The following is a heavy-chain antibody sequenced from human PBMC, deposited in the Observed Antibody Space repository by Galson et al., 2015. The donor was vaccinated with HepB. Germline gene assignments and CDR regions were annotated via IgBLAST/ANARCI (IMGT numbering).Heavy chain of an antibody. CDR2: IKQDGSEK. D-gene: IGHD5-12*01. Sequence: SLRLSCAASGFTFSSYWMSWVRQAPGKGLEWVANIKQDGSEKYYVDSVKGRFTISRDNAKNSLYLQMNSLRAEDTAVYYCARDNSGYDPTYYYYYYYMDVWGKGTTVTVSS. CDR1: GFTFSSYW. CDR3: ARDNSGYDPTYYYYYYYMDV. V-gene: IGHV3-7*01. J-gene: IGHJ6*03.